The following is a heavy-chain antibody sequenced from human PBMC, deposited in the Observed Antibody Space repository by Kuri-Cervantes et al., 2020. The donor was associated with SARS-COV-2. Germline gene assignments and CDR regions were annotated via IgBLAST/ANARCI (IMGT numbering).Heavy chain of an antibody. V-gene: IGHV3-13*04. CDR2: IGTAGDT. D-gene: IGHD1-1*01. J-gene: IGHJ3*02. CDR1: GFTFSRYD. CDR3: ARGDVQSGVDAFDI. Sequence: GSLRLSCAASGFTFSRYDMHWVRQATGKGLEWVSAIGTAGDTYYPGSVKGRFTISRENAKNSLYLQMNSLRAGDTAVYYCARGDVQSGVDAFDIWGQGTMVTVSS.